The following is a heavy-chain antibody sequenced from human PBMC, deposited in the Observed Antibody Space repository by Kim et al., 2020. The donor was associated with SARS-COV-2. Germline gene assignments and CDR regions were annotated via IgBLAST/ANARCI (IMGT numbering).Heavy chain of an antibody. J-gene: IGHJ4*02. CDR1: GDSVSSNSAA. V-gene: IGHV6-1*01. Sequence: SQTLSLTCAISGDSVSSNSAAWNWIRQSPSRGLEWLGRTYYRSKWYNDYAVSVKSRITINPDTSKNQFSLQLNSVTPEDTAVYYCARGSRTNIIEGALNFDYWGQGTRVTVSS. CDR2: TYYRSKWYN. CDR3: ARGSRTNIIEGALNFDY.